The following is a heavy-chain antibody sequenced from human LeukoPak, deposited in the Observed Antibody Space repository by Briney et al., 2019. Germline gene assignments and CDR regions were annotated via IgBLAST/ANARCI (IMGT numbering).Heavy chain of an antibody. CDR1: GYAFTGYY. D-gene: IGHD3-9*01. CDR2: INPNSGGT. J-gene: IGHJ6*02. V-gene: IGHV1-2*02. CDR3: ARGRLRYFDWLPDDYYYYGMDV. Sequence: ASVKVSCKASGYAFTGYYMHWVRQAPGQVLEWMGWINPNSGGTNYAQKFQGRVTMTRDTSISTAYMELSRLRSDDTAVYYCARGRLRYFDWLPDDYYYYGMDVWGQGTTVTVSS.